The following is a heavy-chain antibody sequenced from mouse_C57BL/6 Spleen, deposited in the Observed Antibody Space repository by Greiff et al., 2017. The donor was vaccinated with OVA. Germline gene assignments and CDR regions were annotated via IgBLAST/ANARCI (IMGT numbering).Heavy chain of an antibody. CDR3: ARGGSSLYYAMDY. Sequence: QVQLQQPGAELVKPGASVKLSCKASGYTFTSYWIHWVKQRPGQGLEWIGMIHPNSGSTNYNEKFKSKATLTVDKSSSTAYMQLSSLTSEDSAVYYCARGGSSLYYAMDYWGQGTSVTVSA. CDR2: IHPNSGST. V-gene: IGHV1-64*01. J-gene: IGHJ4*01. D-gene: IGHD1-1*01. CDR1: GYTFTSYW.